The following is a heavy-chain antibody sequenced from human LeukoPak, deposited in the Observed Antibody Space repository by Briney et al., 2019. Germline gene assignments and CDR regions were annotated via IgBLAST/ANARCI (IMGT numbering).Heavy chain of an antibody. CDR3: AKGKYQLLRRSIYYYGMDV. J-gene: IGHJ6*02. CDR2: ISGSGGST. CDR1: GFTFSSYA. Sequence: GGSLRLSCAASGFTFSSYAMSWVRQAPGKGLEWVSAISGSGGSTYYADSVKGRFTISRDNSKNTLYLQMNSLRAEDTAVYYCAKGKYQLLRRSIYYYGMDVWGQGTTVTVSS. V-gene: IGHV3-23*01. D-gene: IGHD2-2*01.